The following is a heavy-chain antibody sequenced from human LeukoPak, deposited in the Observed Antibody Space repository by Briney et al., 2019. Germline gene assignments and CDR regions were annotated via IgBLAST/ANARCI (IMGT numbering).Heavy chain of an antibody. Sequence: GGSLRLSCAASGFTLSDYYMSWIRQAPGKGLEWISYISDSGSTIYYANSVKGRFTISRDNAKNSLYLQMSSLRAEDTAVYYCASSQLSRDGYNPIDYWGQGTLVTVSS. V-gene: IGHV3-11*01. J-gene: IGHJ4*02. D-gene: IGHD5-24*01. CDR1: GFTLSDYY. CDR2: ISDSGSTI. CDR3: ASSQLSRDGYNPIDY.